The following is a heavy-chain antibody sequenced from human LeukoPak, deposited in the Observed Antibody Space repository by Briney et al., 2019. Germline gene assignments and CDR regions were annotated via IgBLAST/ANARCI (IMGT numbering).Heavy chain of an antibody. CDR2: MNPNSGNT. CDR3: ARVMGIAARRYYYYMDV. D-gene: IGHD6-6*01. Sequence: ASVKVSCKASGYTFTSYDINWVRQATGQGLEWMGWMNPNSGNTGYAQKFQGRVTMTRNTSISTAYMELSSLRSEDTAVYYCARVMGIAARRYYYYMDVWGKGTTVTVS. CDR1: GYTFTSYD. V-gene: IGHV1-8*01. J-gene: IGHJ6*03.